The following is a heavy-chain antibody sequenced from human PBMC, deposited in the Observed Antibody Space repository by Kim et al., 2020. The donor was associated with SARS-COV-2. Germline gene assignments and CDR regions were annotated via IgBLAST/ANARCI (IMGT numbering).Heavy chain of an antibody. CDR3: ARDIRDYYGSGSYFDY. CDR2: IYYSGST. J-gene: IGHJ4*02. Sequence: SETLSLTCTVSGGSISSGDYYWSWIRQPPGKGLEWIGYIYYSGSTYYNPSLKSRVTISVDTSKNQFSLKLSSVTAADTAVYYCARDIRDYYGSGSYFDYWGQGTLVTVSS. CDR1: GGSISSGDYY. D-gene: IGHD3-10*01. V-gene: IGHV4-30-4*01.